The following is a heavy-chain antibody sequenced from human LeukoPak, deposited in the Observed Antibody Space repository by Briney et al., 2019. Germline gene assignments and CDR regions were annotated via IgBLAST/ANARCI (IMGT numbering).Heavy chain of an antibody. CDR1: GGSISSSSYY. J-gene: IGHJ6*03. CDR3: ARGSITMVRGVRIYYMDV. V-gene: IGHV4-39*07. CDR2: IYYSGST. D-gene: IGHD3-10*01. Sequence: PSETLSLTCTVSGGSISSSSYYWGWIRQPPGKGLEWIGSIYYSGSTYYNPSLKSRVTISVDTSKNQFSLKLSSVTAADTAVYYCARGSITMVRGVRIYYMDVWGKGTTVTVSS.